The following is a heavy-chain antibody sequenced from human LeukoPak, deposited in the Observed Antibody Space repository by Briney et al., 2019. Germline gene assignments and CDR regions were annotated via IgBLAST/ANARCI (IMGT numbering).Heavy chain of an antibody. CDR2: INWNGGST. CDR1: GFTFDDYG. CDR3: ASLDTNWFDP. Sequence: PGGSLRLSCAASGFTFDDYGMSWVRQAPGKGLEWVSGINWNGGSTGYADSVKGRFTTSRDNAKNSLYLQMNSLRAEDTALYYCASLDTNWFDPWGQGTLVTVSS. V-gene: IGHV3-20*04. J-gene: IGHJ5*02.